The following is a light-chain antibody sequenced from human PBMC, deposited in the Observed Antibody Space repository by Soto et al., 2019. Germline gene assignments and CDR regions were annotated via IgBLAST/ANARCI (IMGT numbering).Light chain of an antibody. V-gene: IGKV3-20*01. CDR1: QSVSSTY. CDR3: QQYWM. Sequence: EIVLTQSPGTLSLSPGERATLSCRASQSVSSTYLAWYQQKPGQAPRLLIYGASSRATGIPDRFSGSGSGTDFTLTISRLEPEDFAVYYCQQYWMFGQGTKVDIK. CDR2: GAS. J-gene: IGKJ1*01.